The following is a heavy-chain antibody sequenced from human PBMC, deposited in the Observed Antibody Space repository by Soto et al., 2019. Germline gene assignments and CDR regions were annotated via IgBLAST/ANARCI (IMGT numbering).Heavy chain of an antibody. CDR1: GYSFTRYG. CDR2: INTYNGNT. CDR3: AMVDVYVTPTPQDV. J-gene: IGHJ6*02. V-gene: IGHV1-18*01. D-gene: IGHD3-16*01. Sequence: QVQLVQSRAEVKNPGASVKVSCKASGYSFTRYGIAWARQAPGQGLEWMGWINTYNGNTNYAQNLQGRVTLTTDTSTSTPYTELTSLISNDTAIYYCAMVDVYVTPTPQDVWGQGTTVIVSS.